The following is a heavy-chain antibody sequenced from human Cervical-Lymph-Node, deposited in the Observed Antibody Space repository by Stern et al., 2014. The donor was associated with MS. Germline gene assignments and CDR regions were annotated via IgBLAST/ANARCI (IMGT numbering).Heavy chain of an antibody. CDR1: GFTFTSSA. J-gene: IGHJ3*02. V-gene: IGHV1-58*01. Sequence: QLEESGPEVKKPGTSVKVSCKASGFTFTSSAVQWVRQARGQRLEWIGWVVVGSGNTNYEQKFQERVTITRDMSTSTAYMELSSLRSEDTAVYYCAALEYYYDSSGVDAFDIWGQGTMVTVSS. CDR3: AALEYYYDSSGVDAFDI. CDR2: VVVGSGNT. D-gene: IGHD3-22*01.